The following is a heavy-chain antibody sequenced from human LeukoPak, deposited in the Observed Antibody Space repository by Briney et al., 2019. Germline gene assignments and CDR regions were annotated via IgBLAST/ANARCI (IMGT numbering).Heavy chain of an antibody. J-gene: IGHJ6*02. CDR2: FDPEDGKT. Sequence: ASVKVSCKVSGYTLTELSMFWVRQAPGKGLEWMGRFDPEDGKTVYAQEFQGRATITEDTSTDTAYMELSSLRSEDPAVYYCATGYLVTAGLMDVWGQGTTVTVSS. CDR3: ATGYLVTAGLMDV. V-gene: IGHV1-24*01. D-gene: IGHD6-13*01. CDR1: GYTLTELS.